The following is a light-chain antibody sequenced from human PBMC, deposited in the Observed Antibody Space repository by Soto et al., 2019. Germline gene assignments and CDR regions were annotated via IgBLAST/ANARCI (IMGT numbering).Light chain of an antibody. Sequence: EIVLTQSPATLSLSPGERATLSCRASQSVSSYLAWYQQKPGQAPRLLIYAASTRAAGIPDRFSGSGSGTGFTLTITSLQSEDFAVYYCQHYNNWPFTFGPGTKVDI. V-gene: IGKV3-15*01. CDR2: AAS. CDR1: QSVSSY. CDR3: QHYNNWPFT. J-gene: IGKJ3*01.